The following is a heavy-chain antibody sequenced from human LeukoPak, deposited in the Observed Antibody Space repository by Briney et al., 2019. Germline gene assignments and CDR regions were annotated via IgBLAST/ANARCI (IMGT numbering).Heavy chain of an antibody. D-gene: IGHD1-1*01. CDR1: AASISSLY. V-gene: IGHV4-59*01. CDR3: ASESRQLGN. Sequence: SETLSLTCTVSAASISSLYWSWIRQPPGRGLEWIGFISNSGSPTYNPPLNSRVTISLDTSKNQFSLKVNYVTAADTAVYYCASESRQLGNWGQGTLVTVSS. CDR2: ISNSGSP. J-gene: IGHJ4*02.